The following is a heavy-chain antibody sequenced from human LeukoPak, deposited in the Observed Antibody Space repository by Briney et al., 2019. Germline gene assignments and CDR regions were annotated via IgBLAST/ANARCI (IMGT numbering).Heavy chain of an antibody. Sequence: GGSLRLSCAASGFTFSSYGMHWVRQAPGKGLEWVAFIRYDGSNKYYADSVKGRFTISRDNSKNTLYLQMNSLRAEDTAVYYCARLSTTVTRRFDYWGQGTLVTVSS. CDR1: GFTFSSYG. J-gene: IGHJ4*02. CDR3: ARLSTTVTRRFDY. D-gene: IGHD4-17*01. CDR2: IRYDGSNK. V-gene: IGHV3-30*02.